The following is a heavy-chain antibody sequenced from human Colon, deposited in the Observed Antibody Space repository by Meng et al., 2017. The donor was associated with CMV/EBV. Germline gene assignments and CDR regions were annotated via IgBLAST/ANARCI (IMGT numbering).Heavy chain of an antibody. CDR1: GGSFSGYY. V-gene: IGHV4-34*01. J-gene: IGHJ4*02. Sequence: SETLSLTCAVYGGSFSGYYWSWIRQPPGKGLEWIGEINHSGSTNYNPSLKSRVTISVDTSKNQFSLKLSSVTAADTAVYYCARIPRITIFGVVIAYFDYWGQGTLVTVPS. D-gene: IGHD3-3*01. CDR2: INHSGST. CDR3: ARIPRITIFGVVIAYFDY.